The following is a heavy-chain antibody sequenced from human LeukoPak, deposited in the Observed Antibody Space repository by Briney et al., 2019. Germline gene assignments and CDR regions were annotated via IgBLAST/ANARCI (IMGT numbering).Heavy chain of an antibody. CDR3: AKGAITMVRGVIIEETGFDY. J-gene: IGHJ4*02. V-gene: IGHV3-30*18. D-gene: IGHD3-10*01. CDR1: GFTFSSYG. Sequence: PGGSLRVSCAASGFTFSSYGMHWVRQAPGKGLEWVAVISYDGSNKYYADSVKGRFTISRDNSKNTLYLQMNSLRAEDTAVYYCAKGAITMVRGVIIEETGFDYWGQGTLVTVSS. CDR2: ISYDGSNK.